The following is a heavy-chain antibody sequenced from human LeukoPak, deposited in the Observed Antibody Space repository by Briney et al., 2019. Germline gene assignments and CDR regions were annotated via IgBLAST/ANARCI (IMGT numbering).Heavy chain of an antibody. CDR1: GGSISSSNW. J-gene: IGHJ6*02. Sequence: SETLSLTCAVSGGSISSSNWWSWVRQPPGKGLGWIGEIYHSGSTNYNPSLKSRVTISVDKSKNQFSLKLSSVTAADTAVYYCARVPYHCSSTSCYYYGMDVWGRGTTVTVSS. V-gene: IGHV4-4*02. CDR2: IYHSGST. CDR3: ARVPYHCSSTSCYYYGMDV. D-gene: IGHD2-2*01.